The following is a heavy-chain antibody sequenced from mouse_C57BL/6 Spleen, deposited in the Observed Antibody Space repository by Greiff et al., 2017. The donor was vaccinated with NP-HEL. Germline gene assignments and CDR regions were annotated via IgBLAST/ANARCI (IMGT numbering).Heavy chain of an antibody. D-gene: IGHD2-3*01. Sequence: EVQRVESGGGLVKPGGSLKLSCAASGFTFSSYAMSWVRQTPEKRLEWVATISDGGSYTYYPDNVKGRFTISRDNAKNNLYLQMSHLKSEDTAMYYCARNGWLLREGYYFDYWGQGTTLTVSS. CDR3: ARNGWLLREGYYFDY. CDR1: GFTFSSYA. V-gene: IGHV5-4*01. CDR2: ISDGGSYT. J-gene: IGHJ2*01.